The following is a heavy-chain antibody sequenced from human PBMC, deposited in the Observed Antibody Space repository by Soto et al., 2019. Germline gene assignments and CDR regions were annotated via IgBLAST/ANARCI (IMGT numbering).Heavy chain of an antibody. CDR1: GGSISSYY. V-gene: IGHV4-59*01. Sequence: QVQLQESGPGLVKPSETLSLTCTVSGGSISSYYWSWIRQPPGKGLEWIGYIFYSGSTNYNPSLKSRVTISVDTSKNQFFLRLSSVNAADTAVYYCARDGYYYDSSGYQRVYYFDYWGQGTLVTVSS. CDR2: IFYSGST. J-gene: IGHJ4*02. D-gene: IGHD3-22*01. CDR3: ARDGYYYDSSGYQRVYYFDY.